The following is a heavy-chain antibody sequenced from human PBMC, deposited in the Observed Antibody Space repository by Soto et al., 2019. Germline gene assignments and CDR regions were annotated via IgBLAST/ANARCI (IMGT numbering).Heavy chain of an antibody. CDR2: IIRIFGTA. Sequence: QVQLVQSGAEVKKPGSSVKVSCKASGGTFSSYAISWVRQAPGQGLEWMGGIIRIFGTANYAQKFQGRVTITADESTSTAYMELNSLRSEYTDMYYCASANDVDTSRVVYFVYWGQGTLVTVSS. D-gene: IGHD5-18*01. V-gene: IGHV1-69*01. J-gene: IGHJ4*02. CDR1: GGTFSSYA. CDR3: ASANDVDTSRVVYFVY.